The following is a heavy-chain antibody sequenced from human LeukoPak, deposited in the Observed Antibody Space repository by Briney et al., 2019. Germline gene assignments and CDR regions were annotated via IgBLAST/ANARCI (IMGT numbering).Heavy chain of an antibody. J-gene: IGHJ4*02. CDR1: GFTFSSYA. D-gene: IGHD3-22*01. CDR3: AKDDTVGYYDSSGCFDY. CDR2: ISYDGSNK. Sequence: GGSLRLSCAASGFTFSSYAMHWVRQAPGKGLEWVAVISYDGSNKYYADSVKGRFTISRDNSKNTLYLQMNSLRAEDTAVYYCAKDDTVGYYDSSGCFDYWGQGTLVTVSS. V-gene: IGHV3-30-3*01.